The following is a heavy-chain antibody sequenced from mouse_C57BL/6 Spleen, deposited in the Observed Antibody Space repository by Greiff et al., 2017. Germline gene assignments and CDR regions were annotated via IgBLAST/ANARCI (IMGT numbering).Heavy chain of an antibody. CDR1: GYTFTSYW. J-gene: IGHJ4*01. Sequence: QVQLQQPGAELVKPGASVKLSCKASGYTFTSYWMQWVTQRPGQGLEWIGEIDPSDSYTNYNQKFKGKATLTVDTSSSTAYMQLSSLTSEDSAVYYCARYTTVVATGAMDYWGQGTSVTVSS. CDR2: IDPSDSYT. CDR3: ARYTTVVATGAMDY. D-gene: IGHD1-1*01. V-gene: IGHV1-50*01.